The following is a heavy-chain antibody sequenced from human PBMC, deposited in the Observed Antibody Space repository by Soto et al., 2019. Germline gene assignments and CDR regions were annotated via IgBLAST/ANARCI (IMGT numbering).Heavy chain of an antibody. V-gene: IGHV4-34*01. CDR1: GGSFSGYY. J-gene: IGHJ3*02. CDR2: VNQGGST. Sequence: QVRLQQWGAGLLKPSETLSLTCAVYGGSFSGYYWNWIRQSPGKGLEWIGEVNQGGSTNYNPYLKSRVTISVDTSKNQFSLTLRSVTAADMALYYCQKGDDAFDIWGQGTMVTVSS. CDR3: QKGDDAFDI. D-gene: IGHD3-16*01.